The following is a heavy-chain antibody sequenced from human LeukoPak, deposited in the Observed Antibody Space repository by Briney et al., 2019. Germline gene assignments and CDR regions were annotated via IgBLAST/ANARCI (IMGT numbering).Heavy chain of an antibody. V-gene: IGHV1-2*02. CDR2: IKPNSGGT. CDR3: ARSAYCGVDCYYYFGY. CDR1: GYTFTAYY. Sequence: ASVKVSCKASGYTFTAYYMHWVRLAPGQGLEWMGWIKPNSGGTNYVQKFQGRVAMTWDTTINTAYIVLSRLSSDDTAVDYCARSAYCGVDCYYYFGYWGQGALVTVAS. J-gene: IGHJ4*02. D-gene: IGHD2-21*02.